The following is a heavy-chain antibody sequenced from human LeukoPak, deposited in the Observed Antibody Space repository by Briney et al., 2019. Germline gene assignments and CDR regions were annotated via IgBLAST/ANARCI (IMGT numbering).Heavy chain of an antibody. CDR2: INPRGGST. Sequence: GASVKVSCRASGYTFTSYYMHWMRQAPGQGPEWMGIINPRGGSTDYAQKFQGRVTMTTDTSTSTAYMELRSLRSDDTAVYYCARDSVDYVWGSYRLDAFDIWGQGTMVTASS. CDR3: ARDSVDYVWGSYRLDAFDI. D-gene: IGHD3-16*02. J-gene: IGHJ3*02. V-gene: IGHV1-46*01. CDR1: GYTFTSYY.